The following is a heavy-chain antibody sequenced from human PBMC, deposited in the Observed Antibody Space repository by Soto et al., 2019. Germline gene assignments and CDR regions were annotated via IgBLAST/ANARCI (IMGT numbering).Heavy chain of an antibody. J-gene: IGHJ4*02. CDR1: GYTFSSYA. CDR3: ARDTGDGTFDF. D-gene: IGHD7-27*01. V-gene: IGHV1-3*01. CDR2: INAGYGNT. Sequence: ASVKVSCKASGYTFSSYAMHWVRQAPGQRLEWMGWINAGYGNTKSSQKFQDRVTTSRDTSASTAYMELTSLRSEDTAVYYCARDTGDGTFDFWGQGTLVTVSS.